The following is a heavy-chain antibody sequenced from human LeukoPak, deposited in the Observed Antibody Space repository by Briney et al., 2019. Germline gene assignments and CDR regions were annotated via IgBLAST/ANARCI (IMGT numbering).Heavy chain of an antibody. CDR1: GGSISSSSYY. J-gene: IGHJ4*02. V-gene: IGHV4-39*07. CDR3: ARVDYTSTWYYFDY. D-gene: IGHD6-13*01. Sequence: SETLSLTCTVSGGSISSSSYYWGWIRQPPGKGLEWIGSIYYSGSTYYNPSLKSRVTISVDTSKNQFSLKLRSVTAADTAVYYCARVDYTSTWYYFDYWGQGTLVTVSS. CDR2: IYYSGST.